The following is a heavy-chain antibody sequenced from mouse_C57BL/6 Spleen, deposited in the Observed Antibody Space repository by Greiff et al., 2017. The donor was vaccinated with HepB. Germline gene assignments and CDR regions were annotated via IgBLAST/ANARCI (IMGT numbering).Heavy chain of an antibody. D-gene: IGHD2-5*01. CDR3: ARDSNLYAMDY. Sequence: EVKLVESEGGLVQPGSSMKLSCTASGFTFSDYYMAWVRQVPEKGLEWVANINYDGSSTYYLDSLKSRFIISRDNAKNILYLQMSSLKSEDTATYYCARDSNLYAMDYWGQGTSVTVSS. CDR1: GFTFSDYY. CDR2: INYDGSST. V-gene: IGHV5-16*01. J-gene: IGHJ4*01.